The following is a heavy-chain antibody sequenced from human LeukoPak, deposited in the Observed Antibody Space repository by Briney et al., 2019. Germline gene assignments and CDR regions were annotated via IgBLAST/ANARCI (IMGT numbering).Heavy chain of an antibody. CDR2: IYYSGGT. CDR3: ARDPVLVSNGSGSSPIYYGMDV. D-gene: IGHD3-10*01. V-gene: IGHV4-31*03. Sequence: SQTLSLTCTVSGASISSGDYYWSWIRQHPGKGLEWIGYIYYSGGTYYNPSLKSRVSISVDTSKTRFSLRLRSVTAADTAVYYCARDPVLVSNGSGSSPIYYGMDVWGQGTTVIVSS. CDR1: GASISSGDYY. J-gene: IGHJ6*02.